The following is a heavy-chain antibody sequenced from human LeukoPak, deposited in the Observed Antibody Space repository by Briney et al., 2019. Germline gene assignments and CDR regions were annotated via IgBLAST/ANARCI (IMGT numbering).Heavy chain of an antibody. Sequence: PGGSLRLSCEASGFFFGGHAMNWLRQAPGKGLEWISFITKDSDIIHYAESVEGRFTVSRDNAKNSLYLQMNSLGVEDTAVYYCARASLLGYCSSTSCYQFDYWGQGTLVTVSS. V-gene: IGHV3-48*01. CDR2: ITKDSDII. J-gene: IGHJ4*02. D-gene: IGHD2-2*01. CDR1: GFFFGGHA. CDR3: ARASLLGYCSSTSCYQFDY.